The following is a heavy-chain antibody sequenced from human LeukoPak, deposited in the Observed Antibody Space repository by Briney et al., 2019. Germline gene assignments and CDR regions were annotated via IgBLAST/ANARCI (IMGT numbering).Heavy chain of an antibody. CDR2: SSGPSART. V-gene: IGHV3-23*01. Sequence: GGSLRLSCAASGFPFTTYAMSWVRQAPGKGLEWVSGSSGPSARTYYADSVKDRFTISRDVSKNILYLQMNSLRVDDAAVYFCARGSGFFLDFDYWGQGALVTVSS. D-gene: IGHD3-22*01. J-gene: IGHJ4*02. CDR3: ARGSGFFLDFDY. CDR1: GFPFTTYA.